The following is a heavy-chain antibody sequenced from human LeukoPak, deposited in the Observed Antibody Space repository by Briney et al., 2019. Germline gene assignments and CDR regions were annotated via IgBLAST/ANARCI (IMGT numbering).Heavy chain of an antibody. CDR1: GFTFSNYA. V-gene: IGHV3-23*01. CDR2: ISGSGGST. Sequence: PGGSLRLSCAASGFTFSNYAMSWVRQAPGKGLEWVSAISGSGGSTYYADSVKGRFTISRDNAKNSVYLQMNSLRAEDTAVYYCARDYGDSHWGQGTLVTVSS. J-gene: IGHJ4*02. D-gene: IGHD4-17*01. CDR3: ARDYGDSH.